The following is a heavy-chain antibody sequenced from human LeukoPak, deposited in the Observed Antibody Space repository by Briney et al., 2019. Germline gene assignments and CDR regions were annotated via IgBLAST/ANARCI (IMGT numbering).Heavy chain of an antibody. V-gene: IGHV3-64*01. Sequence: GGSLRLSCAASGFTFTNYAMHWVRQAPGKGLEYVSAISSNGDRTYYANSVKGRFTISRDNSKNTLYLQMNSLRAEDTAVYYCAKDLSDFWSGYDYWGQGTLVTVSS. D-gene: IGHD3-3*01. CDR3: AKDLSDFWSGYDY. CDR1: GFTFTNYA. J-gene: IGHJ4*02. CDR2: ISSNGDRT.